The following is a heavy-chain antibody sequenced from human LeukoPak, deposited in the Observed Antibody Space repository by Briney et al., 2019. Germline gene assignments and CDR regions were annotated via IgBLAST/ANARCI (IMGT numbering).Heavy chain of an antibody. D-gene: IGHD5-12*01. Sequence: PGGSLRLSCAASGFTFSSYAMSWVRQAPGKGLAWVSAISGSGGSTYYADSVKGRFTISRDNSKNTLYLQMNSLRAEDTAVYYCAKDRNVRGYSGYEDYWGQGTLVTVSS. CDR1: GFTFSSYA. V-gene: IGHV3-23*01. CDR2: ISGSGGST. J-gene: IGHJ4*02. CDR3: AKDRNVRGYSGYEDY.